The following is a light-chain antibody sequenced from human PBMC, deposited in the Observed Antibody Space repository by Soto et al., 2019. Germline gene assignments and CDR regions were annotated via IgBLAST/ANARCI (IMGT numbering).Light chain of an antibody. Sequence: QSALTKPASVSGSPGQSIAISCTGTSSDVGGYSYVSWYQQQPGKAPKLVISDVSNRPSGVSDRFSGSKSGNTASLPISGLQTEDEADYYCASYTTSSTYVFRTGTKLTVL. J-gene: IGLJ1*01. V-gene: IGLV2-14*01. CDR2: DVS. CDR1: SSDVGGYSY. CDR3: ASYTTSSTYV.